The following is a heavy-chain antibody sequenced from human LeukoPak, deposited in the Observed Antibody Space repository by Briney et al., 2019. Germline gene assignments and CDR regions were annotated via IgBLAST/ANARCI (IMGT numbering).Heavy chain of an antibody. CDR1: GFIFDDYA. Sequence: PGGSLRLSCAVSGFIFDDYAMHWVRQAPGKGLEWVSGITWGRDNLAYAASVKGRFTISRDNAKNSLYLQMNSLRAEDTALYHCARVGFDPWGQGTLVTVSS. CDR3: ARVGFDP. V-gene: IGHV3-9*01. J-gene: IGHJ5*02. CDR2: ITWGRDNL.